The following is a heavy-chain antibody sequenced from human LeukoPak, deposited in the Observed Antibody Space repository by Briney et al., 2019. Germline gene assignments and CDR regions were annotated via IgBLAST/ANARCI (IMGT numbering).Heavy chain of an antibody. V-gene: IGHV4-59*01. CDR1: GGSISSYY. Sequence: SETLSLTCTVSGGSISSYYWSWIRQPPGKGLEWIGNIFYTGTTKYNPSLKSRVTISVDTSKNQFSLKLNSVTAADSAVYYCATGYNTRESDYWGQGTLVTVSS. J-gene: IGHJ4*02. D-gene: IGHD1-14*01. CDR3: ATGYNTRESDY. CDR2: IFYTGTT.